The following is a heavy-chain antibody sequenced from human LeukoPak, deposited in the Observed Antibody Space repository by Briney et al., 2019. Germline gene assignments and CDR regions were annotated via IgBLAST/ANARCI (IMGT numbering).Heavy chain of an antibody. D-gene: IGHD1-7*01. CDR2: IYHSGST. Sequence: SETLSLTCAVSGGSISSSNWWSWVRQPPGKGLEWIGEIYHSGSTNYNPSLKSRVTISVDKSKNQFSLKLSSVTAADTAVYYCARAEITGTPPWMDAFDIWGQGTMVTVSS. CDR3: ARAEITGTPPWMDAFDI. J-gene: IGHJ3*02. CDR1: GGSISSSNW. V-gene: IGHV4-4*02.